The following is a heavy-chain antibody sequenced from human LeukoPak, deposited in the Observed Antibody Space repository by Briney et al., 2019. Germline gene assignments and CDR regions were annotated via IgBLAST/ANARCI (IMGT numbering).Heavy chain of an antibody. CDR3: ASTVIRSRLPSV. CDR2: IIPILGIA. Sequence: GASVKVSCKASGGTFSSYAISWVGQAPGKGLDWMGRIIPILGIANYAQKFQGRVTITADKSTSTAYMELSSLRSEDTAVYYCASTVIRSRLPSVWGQGTLVTVSS. D-gene: IGHD4-17*01. V-gene: IGHV1-69*04. CDR1: GGTFSSYA. J-gene: IGHJ4*02.